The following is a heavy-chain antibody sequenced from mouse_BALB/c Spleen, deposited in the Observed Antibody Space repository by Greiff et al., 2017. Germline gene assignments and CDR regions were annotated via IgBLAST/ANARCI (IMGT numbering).Heavy chain of an antibody. J-gene: IGHJ1*01. CDR3: ARSFGNYGYFDV. V-gene: IGHV1-39*01. D-gene: IGHD2-1*01. CDR1: GYSFTDYI. CDR2: INPYYGST. Sequence: EVQLQQTGPELVKPGASVTISCKASGYSFTDYIMLWVKQSHGKSLEWFGNINPYYGSTSYNLKFKGKATLTVDKSSSTAYMQLNSLTSEDSAVYYCARSFGNYGYFDVWGAGTTVTVSS.